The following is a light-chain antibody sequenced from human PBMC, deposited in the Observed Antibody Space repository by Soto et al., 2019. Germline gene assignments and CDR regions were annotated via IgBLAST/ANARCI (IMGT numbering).Light chain of an antibody. J-gene: IGKJ1*01. V-gene: IGKV1-5*03. CDR2: IAS. Sequence: DIQLTQSPSALSASVGDRVTITCRASQSVDNWLAWYQQRPGKAPKLLIYIASTLEVGVPSRFSGSASGTEFTLTISSLQPDDSATYYCQQYKTYSPTFGQGTKVEI. CDR3: QQYKTYSPT. CDR1: QSVDNW.